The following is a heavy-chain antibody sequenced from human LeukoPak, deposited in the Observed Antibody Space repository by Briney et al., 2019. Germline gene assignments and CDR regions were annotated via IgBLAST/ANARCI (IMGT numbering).Heavy chain of an antibody. CDR3: ARDKEGGSSTHYYMDV. CDR1: GYTFTGYY. D-gene: IGHD1-26*01. CDR2: INPNSGGT. V-gene: IGHV1-2*02. Sequence: GASVKVSCKASGYTFTGYYMHWVRQAPGQGLEWMGWINPNSGGTNYAQKFQGRVTMTRDTSISAAYMELSRLNSDDTAVYYCARDKEGGSSTHYYMDVWGKGTTVTVSS. J-gene: IGHJ6*03.